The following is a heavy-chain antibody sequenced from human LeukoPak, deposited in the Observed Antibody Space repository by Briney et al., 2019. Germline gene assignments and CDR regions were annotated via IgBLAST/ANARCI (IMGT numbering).Heavy chain of an antibody. V-gene: IGHV3-30*04. CDR1: GFTFSSYA. Sequence: GGSLRLSCAASGFTFSSYAMHWVRQAPGKGLEGVADISCDGSNKYYADSVKVRFTISRDNSKNTLYLQMNSLRAEDTAVYYCAREGDYDILATYYYYYGMDVWGKGTTVTVSS. CDR3: AREGDYDILATYYYYYGMDV. D-gene: IGHD3-9*01. J-gene: IGHJ6*04. CDR2: ISCDGSNK.